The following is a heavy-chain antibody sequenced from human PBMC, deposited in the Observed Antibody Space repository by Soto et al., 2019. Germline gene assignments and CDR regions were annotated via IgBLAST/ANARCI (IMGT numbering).Heavy chain of an antibody. V-gene: IGHV1-69*02. CDR2: IIPILGIA. CDR1: GGTFSSHT. Sequence: ASVKVSCKASGGTFSSHTISWVRQAPGQGLEWMGRIIPILGIANYAQKFQGRVTITADKSTSTAYMELSSLRSEDTAVYYCARDYDILTGYRWNSGMDVWGQGTTVTVSS. D-gene: IGHD3-9*01. CDR3: ARDYDILTGYRWNSGMDV. J-gene: IGHJ6*02.